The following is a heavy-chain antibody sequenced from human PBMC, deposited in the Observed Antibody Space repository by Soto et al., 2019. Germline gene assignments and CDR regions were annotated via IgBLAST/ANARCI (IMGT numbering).Heavy chain of an antibody. Sequence: SETLSLTCSVSGDSIATYYWNWIRQPPGKGLEWIGYVYYTGSASYNPSLKSRVTISVDTSKNQFSLKLSSVTAADTAVYYCARSGYSYGPNPLLYWGQGTLVTVSS. J-gene: IGHJ4*02. CDR1: GDSIATYY. CDR3: ARSGYSYGPNPLLY. D-gene: IGHD5-18*01. CDR2: VYYTGSA. V-gene: IGHV4-59*12.